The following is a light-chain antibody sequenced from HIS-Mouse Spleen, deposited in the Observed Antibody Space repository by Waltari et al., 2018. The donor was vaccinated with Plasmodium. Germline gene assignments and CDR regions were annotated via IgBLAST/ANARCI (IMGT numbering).Light chain of an antibody. CDR1: QSVSSSY. Sequence: DIVLTQSPGTLPLSPGARATLACRASQSVSSSYLAWYQQKPGQAPRLLIYGASSRATGIPDRFSGSGSGTDFTLTISRLEPEDFAVYYCQQYGSSPPYTFGQGTKLEIK. J-gene: IGKJ2*01. CDR3: QQYGSSPPYT. CDR2: GAS. V-gene: IGKV3-20*01.